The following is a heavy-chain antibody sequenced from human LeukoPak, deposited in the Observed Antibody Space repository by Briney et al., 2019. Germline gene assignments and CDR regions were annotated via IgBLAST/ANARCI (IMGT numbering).Heavy chain of an antibody. CDR2: ISGSGGST. D-gene: IGHD3-22*01. V-gene: IGHV3-23*01. J-gene: IGHJ4*02. CDR1: GFAFSSYA. CDR3: AKDPSWGYYDPALDY. Sequence: GGFLRLSCAASGFAFSSYAMSWVRQAPGKGLEWVSAISGSGGSTYYADSVKGRFTISRDNSKNTLYLQMNSLRAEDTAVYYCAKDPSWGYYDPALDYWGQGTLVTVSS.